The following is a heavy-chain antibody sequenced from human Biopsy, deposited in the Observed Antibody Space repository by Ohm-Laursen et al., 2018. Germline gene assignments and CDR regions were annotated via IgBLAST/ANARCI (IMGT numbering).Heavy chain of an antibody. CDR3: ARGPHSRSHSCFDY. CDR1: GGTFINYA. D-gene: IGHD1-26*01. Sequence: SSVKVSCKASGGTFINYAISWVRQAPGQGLKWMGGIIPMFGTANYAQMFQGRVTISADESTSTSYMELSSLTTEDTTIYYCARGPHSRSHSCFDYWGRGTLVTVSS. J-gene: IGHJ4*02. V-gene: IGHV1-69*01. CDR2: IIPMFGTA.